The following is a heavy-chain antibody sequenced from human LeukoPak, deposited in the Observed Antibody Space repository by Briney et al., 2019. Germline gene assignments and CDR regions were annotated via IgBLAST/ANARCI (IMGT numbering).Heavy chain of an antibody. J-gene: IGHJ5*02. CDR3: ATERLGDTWFDP. CDR1: GYTFSGNV. D-gene: IGHD3-10*01. CDR2: INGANGDT. V-gene: IGHV1-3*01. Sequence: ASVKVSSKASGYTFSGNVMHWVRQAPGQRLEWMGWINGANGDTKYSQRLQGRVTITRDTSANVVYMDLNSLRFEDTAVYYCATERLGDTWFDPWGQGTLVTVSS.